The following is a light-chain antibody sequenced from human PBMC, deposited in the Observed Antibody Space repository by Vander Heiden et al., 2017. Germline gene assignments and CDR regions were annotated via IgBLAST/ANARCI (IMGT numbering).Light chain of an antibody. J-gene: IGKJ4*01. Sequence: EIVMTQSPATLSVSPGERATLSCRASQSLSSNLAWYQQKPGQAPRLLIYGASTRATGIPARFSGSGSGTEFTLTISSLQSEDFAVYYCQQYNKWPPLNVGGGTKVEIK. CDR2: GAS. CDR1: QSLSSN. CDR3: QQYNKWPPLN. V-gene: IGKV3-15*01.